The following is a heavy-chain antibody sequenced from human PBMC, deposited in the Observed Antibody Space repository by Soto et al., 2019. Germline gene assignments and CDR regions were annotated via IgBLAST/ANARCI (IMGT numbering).Heavy chain of an antibody. Sequence: SETLSLTCAVYGGSFSGYYWSWIRQPPGKGLEWIGEINHSGSTNYNPSLKSRVTISVDTSKNQFSLKLSSVTAADTAVYYCARFRTPDTARSNYYYYGMDVWGQGTTVTVSS. J-gene: IGHJ6*02. D-gene: IGHD5-18*01. CDR3: ARFRTPDTARSNYYYYGMDV. CDR2: INHSGST. CDR1: GGSFSGYY. V-gene: IGHV4-34*01.